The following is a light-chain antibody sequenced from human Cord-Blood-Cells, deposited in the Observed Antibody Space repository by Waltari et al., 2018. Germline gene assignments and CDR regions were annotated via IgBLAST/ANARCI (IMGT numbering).Light chain of an antibody. CDR3: QQRSNWPPWT. J-gene: IGKJ1*01. CDR1: QSVSSY. V-gene: IGKV3-11*01. Sequence: EIVLTQSPATLSLSPGERATLSCRASQSVSSYLAWYQQKPGQAPRLLIYDASTRATGIPARFSGSGSGTDCTLTISSLEPEDFAVYYCQQRSNWPPWTFGQGTKVEIK. CDR2: DAS.